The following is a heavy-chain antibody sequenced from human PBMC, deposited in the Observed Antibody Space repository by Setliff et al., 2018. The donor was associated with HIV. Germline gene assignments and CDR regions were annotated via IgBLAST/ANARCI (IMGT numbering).Heavy chain of an antibody. CDR3: ARHVTVVAYFETLAGSFNY. V-gene: IGHV4-39*01. CDR2: MYYSGST. J-gene: IGHJ4*02. Sequence: PSETLSLTCTVSGGSISSGTYYWGWIRQPPGKGLEYIGTMYYSGSTYYNPSLRSRVTISVDTSKYHISLRLSSVTAADTAVYYCARHVTVVAYFETLAGSFNYWGQGTLVTVSS. D-gene: IGHD2-21*01. CDR1: GGSISSGTYY.